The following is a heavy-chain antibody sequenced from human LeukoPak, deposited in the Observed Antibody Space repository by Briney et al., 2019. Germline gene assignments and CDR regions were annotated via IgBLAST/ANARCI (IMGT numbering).Heavy chain of an antibody. CDR2: ITFSSSII. V-gene: IGHV3-48*01. CDR3: AKDQKTRGYDILTGSLNWFDP. D-gene: IGHD3-9*01. CDR1: GFTFSSYS. J-gene: IGHJ5*02. Sequence: PGGSLRLSCAASGFTFSSYSMNWVRQAPGKGLEWVSYITFSSSIIYYADSVKGRFTISRDNSKNTLYLQMNSLRAEDTAVYYCAKDQKTRGYDILTGSLNWFDPWGQGTLVTVSS.